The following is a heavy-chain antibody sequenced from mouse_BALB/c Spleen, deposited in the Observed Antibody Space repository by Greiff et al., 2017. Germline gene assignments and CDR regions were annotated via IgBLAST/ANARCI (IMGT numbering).Heavy chain of an antibody. Sequence: EVKLQESGPGLVKPSQSLSLTCTVTGYSITSDYAWNWIRQFPGNKLEWMGYISYSGSTSYNPSLKSRISITRDTSKNQFFLQLNSVTTEDTATYYCASPRFYGNYVAWFAYWGQGTLVTVSA. CDR1: GYSITSDYA. J-gene: IGHJ3*01. V-gene: IGHV3-2*02. CDR3: ASPRFYGNYVAWFAY. D-gene: IGHD2-1*01. CDR2: ISYSGST.